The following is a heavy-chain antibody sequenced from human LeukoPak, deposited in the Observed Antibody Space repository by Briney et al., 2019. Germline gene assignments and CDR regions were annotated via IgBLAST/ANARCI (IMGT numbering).Heavy chain of an antibody. Sequence: PSETLSLTCTVSGYSISSGYYWGWIRPPPGKGLEWIGSIYHSGSTYYNPSLKSRVTISVDTSKNQFSLKLSSVTAADTAVYYCATSRGGSGSIWDSWGQGTLVTVSS. CDR3: ATSRGGSGSIWDS. D-gene: IGHD3-10*01. CDR1: GYSISSGYY. J-gene: IGHJ4*02. CDR2: IYHSGST. V-gene: IGHV4-38-2*02.